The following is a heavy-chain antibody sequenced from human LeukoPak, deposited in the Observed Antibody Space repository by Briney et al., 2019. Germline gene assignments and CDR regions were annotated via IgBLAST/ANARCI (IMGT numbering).Heavy chain of an antibody. J-gene: IGHJ4*02. CDR1: GYTFTGYY. V-gene: IGHV1-2*02. D-gene: IGHD3-9*01. CDR3: ARESDQRDILTGDFDY. Sequence: ASVKVSCKASGYTFTGYYMHWVRQAPGQGLEWMGWINPNSGGTNYAQKFQGRVTMTRDTSISTAYMELSRLRSDDTAVYYYARESDQRDILTGDFDYWGQGTLVTVSS. CDR2: INPNSGGT.